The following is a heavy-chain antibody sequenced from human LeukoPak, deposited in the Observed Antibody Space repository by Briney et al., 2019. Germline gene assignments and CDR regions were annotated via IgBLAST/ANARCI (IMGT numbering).Heavy chain of an antibody. V-gene: IGHV3-53*01. CDR1: GFTVSSNY. CDR3: ARGYCSSTSCYEIKGFDP. J-gene: IGHJ5*02. Sequence: GGSLRPSCAASGFTVSSNYMSWVRQAPGKGLEWVSVIYSGGSTYYADSVKGRFTISRDNSKNTLYLQMNSLRAEDTAVYYCARGYCSSTSCYEIKGFDPWGQGTLVTVSS. CDR2: IYSGGST. D-gene: IGHD2-2*01.